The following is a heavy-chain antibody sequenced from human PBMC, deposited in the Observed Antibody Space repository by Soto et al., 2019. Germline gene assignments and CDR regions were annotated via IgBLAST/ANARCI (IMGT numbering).Heavy chain of an antibody. Sequence: ASVKVSCKASGYTFTSYAMHWVRQAPGQRLEWMGWINAGNGNTKYSQKFQGRVTITGDTSASTAYMELSSLRSEDTAVFYCARSPSMVPFDYWGQGTLVTVSS. D-gene: IGHD3-10*01. J-gene: IGHJ4*02. CDR2: INAGNGNT. CDR3: ARSPSMVPFDY. V-gene: IGHV1-3*01. CDR1: GYTFTSYA.